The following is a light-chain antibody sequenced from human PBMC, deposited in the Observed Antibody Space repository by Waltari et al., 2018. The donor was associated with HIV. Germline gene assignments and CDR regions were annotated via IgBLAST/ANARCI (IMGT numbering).Light chain of an antibody. CDR1: KLGDKF. V-gene: IGLV3-1*01. CDR2: EDV. CDR3: QAWDSSLV. J-gene: IGLJ2*01. Sequence: SYELTQPPSVSVSPGQTATITCSGHKLGDKFVSWYQHRPGQPPILVTYEDVKRPSGIPDRFSVSISANTATLTISGTQALDEADYYCQAWDSSLVFGGGTKLTVL.